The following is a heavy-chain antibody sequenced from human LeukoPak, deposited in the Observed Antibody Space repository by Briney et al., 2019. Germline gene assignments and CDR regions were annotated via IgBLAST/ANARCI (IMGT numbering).Heavy chain of an antibody. D-gene: IGHD3-10*01. CDR1: GFTFRSYA. V-gene: IGHV3-23*01. CDR2: LSGRGGSI. Sequence: GGSLRLSCAASGFTFRSYAMTWVRQAPGKGLEWGSSLSGRGGSIYYADSVKGPFTISRDNSKNTLYLQMNSLRAEDTTVYYCAKDMAEVPGPSDYWGQGTLVTVSS. J-gene: IGHJ4*02. CDR3: AKDMAEVPGPSDY.